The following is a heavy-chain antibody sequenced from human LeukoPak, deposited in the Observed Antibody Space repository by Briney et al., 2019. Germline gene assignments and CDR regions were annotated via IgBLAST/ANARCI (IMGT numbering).Heavy chain of an antibody. Sequence: GESLKISCKGSGYSFTSYWIGWVRQMPGKGLEWMGIIYPGDSDTRYSPSFQGQVTISADKSISTAYLQWSSLKASDTAMYYCATRRPGIAAAGTENAFDIWGQGTMVTVSS. D-gene: IGHD6-13*01. J-gene: IGHJ3*02. CDR1: GYSFTSYW. CDR3: ATRRPGIAAAGTENAFDI. CDR2: IYPGDSDT. V-gene: IGHV5-51*01.